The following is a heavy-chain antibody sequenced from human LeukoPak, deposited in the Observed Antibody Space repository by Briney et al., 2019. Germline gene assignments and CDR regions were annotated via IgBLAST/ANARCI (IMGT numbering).Heavy chain of an antibody. J-gene: IGHJ4*02. D-gene: IGHD3-10*01. Sequence: GASVKVSFKASGYTLTSYDINWVRQATRQGLEWMGWMNPNSGNTGYAQKFQGRVTITRNTPISTAYMELSSLRSEDTAVYYCARGSSVFGITKYDYWGQGTLVTVSS. CDR2: MNPNSGNT. CDR1: GYTLTSYD. V-gene: IGHV1-8*03. CDR3: ARGSSVFGITKYDY.